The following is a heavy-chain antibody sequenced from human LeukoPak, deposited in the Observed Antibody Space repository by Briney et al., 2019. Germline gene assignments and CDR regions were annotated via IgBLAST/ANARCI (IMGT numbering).Heavy chain of an antibody. Sequence: SETLSLTCTVSGGSISSYYWSWIRQPPGKGLEWIGYIYFSGSTNYNPSLKSRVTISVDTSKNQFSLKLSSVTAADTAVYYCARRGCNGGSCYLLGAPPNWFDPWGQGTLVTVSS. CDR2: IYFSGST. CDR3: ARRGCNGGSCYLLGAPPNWFDP. V-gene: IGHV4-59*08. J-gene: IGHJ5*02. D-gene: IGHD2-15*01. CDR1: GGSISSYY.